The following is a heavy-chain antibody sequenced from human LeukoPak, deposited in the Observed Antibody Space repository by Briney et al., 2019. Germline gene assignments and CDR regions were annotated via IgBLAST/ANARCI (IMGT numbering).Heavy chain of an antibody. CDR2: IDHRGTA. D-gene: IGHD3-3*01. CDR1: GASYNAYY. Sequence: SETMSLTCAVYGASYNAYYWSWIRQPPGKGLEWIGDIDHRGTATYNPSLKSRLSISADASRNQFSLKLNSVTDADTAVYYCAVGITILGVAASFDSWGQGNLVIVSS. V-gene: IGHV4-34*01. J-gene: IGHJ4*02. CDR3: AVGITILGVAASFDS.